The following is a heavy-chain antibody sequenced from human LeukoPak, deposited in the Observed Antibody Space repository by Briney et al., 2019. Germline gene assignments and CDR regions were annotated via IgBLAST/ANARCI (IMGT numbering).Heavy chain of an antibody. CDR1: GFTFSSYS. V-gene: IGHV3-21*01. Sequence: GGSLRLSCAASGFTFSSYSMSLVRQAPGKGLEWVSSISSSSSYIYYADSVKGRFTISRDNAKNSLYLQMNSLRAEDTAVYYCARDLDYDILTGYDYWGQGTLVTVSS. D-gene: IGHD3-9*01. CDR3: ARDLDYDILTGYDY. J-gene: IGHJ4*02. CDR2: ISSSSSYI.